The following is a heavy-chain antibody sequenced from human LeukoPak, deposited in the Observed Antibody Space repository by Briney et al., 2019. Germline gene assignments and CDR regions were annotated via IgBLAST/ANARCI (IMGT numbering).Heavy chain of an antibody. CDR1: GCTFDDYA. V-gene: IGHV3-9*03. CDR3: AKGGSGYYYYFDY. Sequence: GGSLRLSCAASGCTFDDYAMHWLRQAPGKGLEWVSGISWNSGSIGYADSVKGRFTISRDNAKNSLYLQMNSLRAEDMALYYCAKGGSGYYYYFDYWGQGTLVTVSS. J-gene: IGHJ4*02. CDR2: ISWNSGSI. D-gene: IGHD3-22*01.